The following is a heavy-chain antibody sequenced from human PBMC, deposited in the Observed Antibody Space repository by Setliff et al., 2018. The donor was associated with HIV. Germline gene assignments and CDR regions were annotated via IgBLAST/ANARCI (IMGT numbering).Heavy chain of an antibody. V-gene: IGHV3-48*01. CDR1: GFTFSSFN. D-gene: IGHD2-2*01. CDR3: ARRAYCSSTTCFDN. J-gene: IGHJ4*02. CDR2: ISSSTSTI. Sequence: GGSLRLSCAASGFTFSSFNMNWVRQAPGKGLEWVSYISSSTSTIYYADSVKGRFTISRDNAKNSLYLQMNSLRAEDTAVYYCARRAYCSSTTCFDNWGQGTLVTVSS.